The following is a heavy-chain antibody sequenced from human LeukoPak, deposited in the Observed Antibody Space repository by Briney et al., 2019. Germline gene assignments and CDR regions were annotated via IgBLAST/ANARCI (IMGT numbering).Heavy chain of an antibody. CDR1: GFTFSSYA. V-gene: IGHV3-30-3*01. CDR2: ISCDGSNK. D-gene: IGHD3-16*02. Sequence: GGSLRLSCAASGFTFSSYAMHWVRQAPGEGLEWVAVISCDGSNKYYADSVKGRFTISRDNSKNTLYLQMNSLRAEDTAVYYCARGDSDYVWGSYRYGGYFDYWGQGTLVTVSS. CDR3: ARGDSDYVWGSYRYGGYFDY. J-gene: IGHJ4*02.